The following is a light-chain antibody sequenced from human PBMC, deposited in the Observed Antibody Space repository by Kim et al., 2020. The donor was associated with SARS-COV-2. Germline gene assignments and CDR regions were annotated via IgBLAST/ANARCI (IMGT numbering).Light chain of an antibody. Sequence: LSPGERATLSCRASQSVSSSYLAWYQQKPGQAPRLLIYGASSRATGIPDRFSGSGSATDFTLTISRLEPEDFAVYYCQQYGSPWTFGQGTKVDIK. J-gene: IGKJ1*01. CDR2: GAS. CDR1: QSVSSSY. CDR3: QQYGSPWT. V-gene: IGKV3-20*01.